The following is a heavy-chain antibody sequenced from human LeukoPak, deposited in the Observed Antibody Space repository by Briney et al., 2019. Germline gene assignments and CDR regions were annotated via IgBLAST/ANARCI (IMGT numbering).Heavy chain of an antibody. J-gene: IGHJ4*02. D-gene: IGHD6-19*01. V-gene: IGHV1-18*01. CDR1: GYTFTSYG. Sequence: ASVKVSCKASGYTFTSYGISWVRQAPGQGLEWMGWISAYNGNTNYAQKLQGRVTMTTDTSTSTAYMELRSLRSDDTAVYYCARDRKGNIAVAGTTDYWGQGTLVIVSS. CDR2: ISAYNGNT. CDR3: ARDRKGNIAVAGTTDY.